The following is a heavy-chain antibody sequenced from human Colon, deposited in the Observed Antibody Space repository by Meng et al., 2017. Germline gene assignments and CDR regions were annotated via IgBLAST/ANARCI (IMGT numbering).Heavy chain of an antibody. D-gene: IGHD3-16*01. J-gene: IGHJ2*01. CDR3: AREGLVGDLRYFDL. CDR1: AYTFAGYY. Sequence: QVQLGQSGAEVKKPGASVKVSCKASAYTFAGYYMHWVRRAPGQGLEWMGRINPNSGGANYAQKFQGRDTMTRDTSISTAYMELSRLRSDDTAVYYCAREGLVGDLRYFDLWGRGTLVTASS. V-gene: IGHV1-2*06. CDR2: INPNSGGA.